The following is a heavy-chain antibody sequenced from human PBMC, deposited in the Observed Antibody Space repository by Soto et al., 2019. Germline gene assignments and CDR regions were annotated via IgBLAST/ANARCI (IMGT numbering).Heavy chain of an antibody. D-gene: IGHD5-18*01. CDR2: IYSGGST. CDR3: ARVSTRTAMAEYYFDY. Sequence: PGGSLRLSCAASGFTVSSNYMSWVRQAPGKGLEWVSVIYSGGSTYYADSVKGRFTISRDNSKNTLYLQMNSLRAEDTAVYYCARVSTRTAMAEYYFDYWGQGTLVTVSS. J-gene: IGHJ4*02. V-gene: IGHV3-53*01. CDR1: GFTVSSNY.